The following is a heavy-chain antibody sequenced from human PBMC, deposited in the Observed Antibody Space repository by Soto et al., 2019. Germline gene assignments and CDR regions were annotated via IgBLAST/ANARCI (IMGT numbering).Heavy chain of an antibody. CDR1: GFTFSSYA. CDR2: ISGSGGRT. J-gene: IGHJ6*02. V-gene: IGHV3-23*01. CDR3: AKDKGNDFWSGFSGPYYGMDV. D-gene: IGHD3-3*01. Sequence: GALRLSCAASGFTFSSYAMTWVRQAPGKGLEWVSAISGSGGRTYYADSVKGRFTISRDNSKNTLYVQMNSLRDEDTALYYCAKDKGNDFWSGFSGPYYGMDVWGQGTTVTVSS.